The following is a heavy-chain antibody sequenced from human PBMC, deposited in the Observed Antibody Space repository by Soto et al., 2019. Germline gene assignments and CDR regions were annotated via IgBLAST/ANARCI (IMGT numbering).Heavy chain of an antibody. CDR3: ARDLGSTNYYFDY. Sequence: QVQLVESGGGVVQPGRSLRVSCVTSGFTFSSYGMHWVRQAPGKGLEWVAVIWYDGSKKYYADFVKGRFTISRDDSKNTLYLQMNSLRAEDTAVYYCARDLGSTNYYFDYWGLGTLVTVSS. J-gene: IGHJ4*02. D-gene: IGHD6-25*01. CDR2: IWYDGSKK. V-gene: IGHV3-33*01. CDR1: GFTFSSYG.